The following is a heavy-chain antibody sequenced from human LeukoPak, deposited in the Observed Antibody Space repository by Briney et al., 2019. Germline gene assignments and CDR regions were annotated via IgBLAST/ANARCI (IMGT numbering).Heavy chain of an antibody. CDR1: GYTFTGYY. V-gene: IGHV1-2*02. CDR2: INPNSGGT. J-gene: IGHJ4*02. Sequence: GASVKVSCKASGYTFTGYYMHWVRQAPGQGLEWMGWINPNSGGTNYAQKFQGRVTMTRDTSISTAYMELSRLRSDDTAVYYCARELFCGGDCYSGVCDYWGQGTLVTVSS. CDR3: ARELFCGGDCYSGVCDY. D-gene: IGHD2-21*02.